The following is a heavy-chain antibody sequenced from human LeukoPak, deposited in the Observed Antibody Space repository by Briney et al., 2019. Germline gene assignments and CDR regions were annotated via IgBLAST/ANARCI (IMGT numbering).Heavy chain of an antibody. CDR1: GYTFTGYY. CDR2: INPNSGGT. J-gene: IGHJ3*02. V-gene: IGHV1-2*04. CDR3: ARDRGVLRFLEWLPTGAFDI. D-gene: IGHD3-3*01. Sequence: ASVKVSCKASGYTFTGYYMHWVRQAPGQGLEWMGWINPNSGGTNYAQKFQGWVTMTRDTSISTAYMELSSLRSGDTAVYYCARDRGVLRFLEWLPTGAFDIWGQGTMVTVSS.